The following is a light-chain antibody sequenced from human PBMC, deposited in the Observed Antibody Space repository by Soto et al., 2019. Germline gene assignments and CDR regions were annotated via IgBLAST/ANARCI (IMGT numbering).Light chain of an antibody. V-gene: IGKV3-20*01. J-gene: IGKJ2*01. CDR1: QRVINNY. Sequence: EIVLTRSHGTLSLAPVERSNLYGLYSQRVINNYLAWSTQKPGQAPRLLIYGASNRATGIPDRFSGSGSGTDFTLTISRLEPEDFAVYYCQQYGSSPYNCGQGT. CDR2: GAS. CDR3: QQYGSSPYN.